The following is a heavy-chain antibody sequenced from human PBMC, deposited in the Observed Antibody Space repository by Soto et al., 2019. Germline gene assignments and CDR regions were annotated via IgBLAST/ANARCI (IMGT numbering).Heavy chain of an antibody. CDR1: GFTVSR. V-gene: IGHV3-66*01. CDR2: IYSDFGT. CDR3: AKGGYTCAYY. Sequence: GSLRLSCAASGFTVSRMSWIRQAPGKGLDWVSVIYSDFGTSYTDSVKGRFSISRDNSKNTLYLQMNSLRVEDTAIYYRAKGGYTCAYYWGQGAPVTVSS. D-gene: IGHD5-18*01. J-gene: IGHJ4*02.